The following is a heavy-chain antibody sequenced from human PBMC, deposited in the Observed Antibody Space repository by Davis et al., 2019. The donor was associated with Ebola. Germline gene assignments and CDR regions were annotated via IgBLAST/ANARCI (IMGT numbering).Heavy chain of an antibody. CDR1: GFTFSSYS. CDR2: ISSSSSTI. CDR3: AKEDSSGYYGNVMVDY. J-gene: IGHJ4*02. D-gene: IGHD3-22*01. V-gene: IGHV3-48*01. Sequence: PGGSLRLSCAASGFTFSSYSMNWVRQAPGKGLEWVSYISSSSSTIYYADSVKGRFTISRDNAKNSLYLQMNSLRAEDTAVYYCAKEDSSGYYGNVMVDYWGQGTLATVSS.